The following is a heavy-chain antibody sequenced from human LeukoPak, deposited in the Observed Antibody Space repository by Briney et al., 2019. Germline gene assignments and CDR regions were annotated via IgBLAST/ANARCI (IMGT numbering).Heavy chain of an antibody. CDR2: MNADGRTI. CDR3: ARAGNYYFDL. V-gene: IGHV3-74*01. J-gene: IGHJ2*01. CDR1: GFTFSSSW. D-gene: IGHD1-7*01. Sequence: LSGGSLRLSCAASGFTFSSSWMHWVRQGPGKGLVWVARMNADGRTINYADSVKGRFTISRDNAKNTLYLQMNSLRTEDAAVYYCARAGNYYFDLWGRGTQATVSS.